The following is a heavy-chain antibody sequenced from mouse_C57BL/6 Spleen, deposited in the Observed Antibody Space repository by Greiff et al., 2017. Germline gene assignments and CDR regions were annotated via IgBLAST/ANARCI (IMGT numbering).Heavy chain of an antibody. CDR2: INPYNGDT. D-gene: IGHD2-4*01. CDR1: GYSFTGYF. CDR3: ARWEYDYDERAAMDY. Sequence: EVMLVESGPELVKPGDSVKISCKASGYSFTGYFMNWVMQSHGKSLEWIGRINPYNGDTFYNQKFKGKATLTVDKSSSTAHMELRSLTSEDSAVYYCARWEYDYDERAAMDYWGQGTSVTVSS. V-gene: IGHV1-20*01. J-gene: IGHJ4*01.